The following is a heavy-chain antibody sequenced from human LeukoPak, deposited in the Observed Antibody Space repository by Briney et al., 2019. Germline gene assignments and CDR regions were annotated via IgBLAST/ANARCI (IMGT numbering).Heavy chain of an antibody. J-gene: IGHJ4*02. CDR3: ARDVGGRLDY. V-gene: IGHV3-7*01. CDR2: IKGDESAK. Sequence: PGGSLRLSCAASGFTFSTYWMAWVRQAPGKGLEWVANIKGDESAKHQADSVKGRFTIFRDNAQRSVYLQVSRLRGEDTAVYYCARDVGGRLDYWGQGTLVTVSS. D-gene: IGHD1-26*01. CDR1: GFTFSTYW.